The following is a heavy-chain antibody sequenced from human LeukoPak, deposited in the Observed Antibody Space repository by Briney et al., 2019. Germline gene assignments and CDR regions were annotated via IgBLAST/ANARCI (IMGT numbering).Heavy chain of an antibody. CDR3: AHSGRHSSSWYGTDFDY. Sequence: SGPTLVNPTQTLTLTCTFSGFSLSTRGVGVGWIRQPPGKALEWLALIYWDDDKRYTPSLKSRLTITKDTTKNQVVLTMTNMDPVDTATYYCAHSGRHSSSWYGTDFDYWGQGTLVTASS. CDR2: IYWDDDK. CDR1: GFSLSTRGVG. V-gene: IGHV2-5*02. J-gene: IGHJ4*02. D-gene: IGHD6-13*01.